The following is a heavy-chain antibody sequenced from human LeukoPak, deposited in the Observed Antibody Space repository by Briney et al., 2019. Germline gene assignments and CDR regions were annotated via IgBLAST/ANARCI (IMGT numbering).Heavy chain of an antibody. CDR2: IYYSGST. CDR1: GGSVSSGSYY. D-gene: IGHD5-18*01. CDR3: ARVSSYGPKVDH. J-gene: IGHJ4*02. Sequence: SETLSLTCTVSGGSVSSGSYYWSWIRQPPGKGLEWIGYIYYSGSTNYNPSLKSRVTISVDTSKNQFSLKLSSVTAADTAVYYCARVSSYGPKVDHWGQGTLVTVSS. V-gene: IGHV4-61*01.